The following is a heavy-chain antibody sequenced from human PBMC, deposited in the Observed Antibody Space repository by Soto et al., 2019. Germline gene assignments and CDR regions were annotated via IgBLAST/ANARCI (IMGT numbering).Heavy chain of an antibody. D-gene: IGHD6-6*01. J-gene: IGHJ6*02. CDR1: GFTFSSYW. CDR3: ASFIAARPTYYYYGMVV. CDR2: IKQDGSEK. V-gene: IGHV3-7*03. Sequence: GGSLRLSCAASGFTFSSYWMSWVRQAPGKGLEWVANIKQDGSEKYYVDSVKGRFTISRDNAKNSLYLQMNSLRAEDTAVYYCASFIAARPTYYYYGMVVWGQGTTVTVSS.